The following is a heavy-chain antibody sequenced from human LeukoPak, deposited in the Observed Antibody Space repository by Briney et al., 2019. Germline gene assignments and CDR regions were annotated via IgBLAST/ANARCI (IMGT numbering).Heavy chain of an antibody. D-gene: IGHD2-2*01. Sequence: SETLSLTCTVSGGSISSYYWSWIRQPPGKGLEWIGYIYYSGSTNYNPSLKSRVTISVDTSKNQFSLKLSSVTAADTAVYYCARAQRDIVVVPAAMTYYYYYYMEVWGKGTTVTVSS. CDR2: IYYSGST. J-gene: IGHJ6*03. CDR3: ARAQRDIVVVPAAMTYYYYYYMEV. V-gene: IGHV4-59*01. CDR1: GGSISSYY.